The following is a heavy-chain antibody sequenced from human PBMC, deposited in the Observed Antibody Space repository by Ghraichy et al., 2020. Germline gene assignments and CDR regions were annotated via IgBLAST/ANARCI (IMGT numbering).Heavy chain of an antibody. CDR3: ARGSRYCSSTSCYDSGGMDV. CDR2: IIPIFGTA. J-gene: IGHJ6*02. CDR1: GGTFSSYA. Sequence: SVKVSCKASGGTFSSYAISWVRQAPGQGLEWMGGIIPIFGTANYAQKFQGRVMITADESTSTAYMELSSLRSEDTAVYYCARGSRYCSSTSCYDSGGMDVWGQGTTVTVSS. V-gene: IGHV1-69*13. D-gene: IGHD2-2*01.